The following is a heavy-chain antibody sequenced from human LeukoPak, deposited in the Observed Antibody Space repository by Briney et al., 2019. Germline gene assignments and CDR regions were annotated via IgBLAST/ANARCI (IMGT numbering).Heavy chain of an antibody. Sequence: PGRSLRLSCAASGFTFSSYGMHWVRQAPGKGLEWVAVIWYDGSNKYYADSVKGRFTISRDNSKNTLYLQMNSLRAEDTAVYYCARDLWFGELLNWFDPWGQGTLVTVSS. CDR1: GFTFSSYG. D-gene: IGHD3-10*01. V-gene: IGHV3-33*01. J-gene: IGHJ5*02. CDR2: IWYDGSNK. CDR3: ARDLWFGELLNWFDP.